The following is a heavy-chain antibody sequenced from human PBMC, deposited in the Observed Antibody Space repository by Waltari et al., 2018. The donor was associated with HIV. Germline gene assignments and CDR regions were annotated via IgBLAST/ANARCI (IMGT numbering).Heavy chain of an antibody. Sequence: EVQLVESGGGLVQPGGSLSLSCAASGFTFDDYARHWVRQAPGKGLEWVSGISWNIGSIGYADSVKGRFTISRDNAKNSLYLQMNSLRGEDTAFYYCAKDTAPAAGYGDYFDYWGQGTLVTVSS. J-gene: IGHJ4*02. CDR2: ISWNIGSI. D-gene: IGHD6-13*01. CDR3: AKDTAPAAGYGDYFDY. V-gene: IGHV3-9*01. CDR1: GFTFDDYA.